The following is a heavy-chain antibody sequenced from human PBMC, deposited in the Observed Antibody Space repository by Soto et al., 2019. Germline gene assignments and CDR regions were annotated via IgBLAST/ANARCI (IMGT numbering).Heavy chain of an antibody. V-gene: IGHV4-59*01. CDR2: VYYTGTT. CDR3: ARDLAAVPRAFDY. CDR1: GGSISSYF. J-gene: IGHJ4*02. Sequence: PSETLSLTCTVSGGSISSYFYIWVRQPPGKGLEWIGSVYYTGTTDYNPSLKSRVTISVDTSKTQFSLNLRSVTAADTAVYYCARDLAAVPRAFDYWGRGXLVTVYS. D-gene: IGHD6-13*01.